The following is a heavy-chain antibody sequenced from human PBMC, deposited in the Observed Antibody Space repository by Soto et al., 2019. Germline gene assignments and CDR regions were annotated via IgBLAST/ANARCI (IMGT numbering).Heavy chain of an antibody. Sequence: QVQLVESGGGVVQPGRSLRLSCAESGFTFSSYAMHGVRQAPGKGLEWVAVISYDGSNKYYADSVKGRFTNSRDNSKSPLYLQMNSLRAEDTAVYYCARDTYGDDFDYWGQGTLVTVSS. J-gene: IGHJ4*02. D-gene: IGHD4-17*01. V-gene: IGHV3-30-3*01. CDR3: ARDTYGDDFDY. CDR2: ISYDGSNK. CDR1: GFTFSSYA.